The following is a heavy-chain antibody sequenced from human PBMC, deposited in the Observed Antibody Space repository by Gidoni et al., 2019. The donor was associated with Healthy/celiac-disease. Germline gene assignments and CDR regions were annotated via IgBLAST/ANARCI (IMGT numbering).Heavy chain of an antibody. V-gene: IGHV3-30*02. J-gene: IGHJ4*02. CDR2: IRYDGSNK. D-gene: IGHD3-22*01. CDR3: AKDYYYDSSGYPDY. CDR1: GFTFSRYG. Sequence: QVQLVESGGGVVQPGGSLRLPCAESGFTFSRYGMHWVRQAPGKGLEWVAFIRYDGSNKYYADSVKGRFTISRDNSKNTLYLQMNSLRAEDTAVYYCAKDYYYDSSGYPDYWGQGTLVTVSS.